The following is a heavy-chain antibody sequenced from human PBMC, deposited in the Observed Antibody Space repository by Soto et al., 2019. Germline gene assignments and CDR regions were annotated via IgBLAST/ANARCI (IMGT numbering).Heavy chain of an antibody. CDR2: INPNSGGT. V-gene: IGHV1-2*02. D-gene: IGHD4-17*01. Sequence: ASVKVPCKASGYTFTGYYMHWVRQAPGQGLEWMGWINPNSGGTNYAQKFQGRVTMTRDTSISAAYMELSRLRSDDTAVYYCARDSGSGVTTVTTSAYYYGMDVWGQGTTVTVSS. J-gene: IGHJ6*02. CDR1: GYTFTGYY. CDR3: ARDSGSGVTTVTTSAYYYGMDV.